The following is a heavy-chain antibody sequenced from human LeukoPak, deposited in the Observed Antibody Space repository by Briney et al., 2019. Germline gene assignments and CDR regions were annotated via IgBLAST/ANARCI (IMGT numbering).Heavy chain of an antibody. CDR2: MYSGSNT. CDR1: GFTVSSDC. J-gene: IGHJ3*02. Sequence: GGSLRLSCAASGFTVSSDCMSWVRQAPGKGLEWVSIMYSGSNTYYADSAKGRFTISRDNSKNTLYLQMNSLRAEDTAVYYCARGGDSSGSIRSAFDIWGQGTMVTVSS. D-gene: IGHD3-22*01. V-gene: IGHV3-53*01. CDR3: ARGGDSSGSIRSAFDI.